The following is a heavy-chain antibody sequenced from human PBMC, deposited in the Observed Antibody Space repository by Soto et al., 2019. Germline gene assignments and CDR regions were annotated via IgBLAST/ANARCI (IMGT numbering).Heavy chain of an antibody. V-gene: IGHV3-15*07. CDR2: IKSKTDGGTT. CDR3: TTDPVTMIVVVPSSG. D-gene: IGHD3-22*01. Sequence: GGSLRLSCTASGFTFSNAWMNWVRQAPGKGLEWVGRIKSKTDGGTTDYAAPVKGRFTISRDDSKNTLYLQMNSPKTEDTAVYYCTTDPVTMIVVVPSSGWGQGTLVTVSS. J-gene: IGHJ4*02. CDR1: GFTFSNAW.